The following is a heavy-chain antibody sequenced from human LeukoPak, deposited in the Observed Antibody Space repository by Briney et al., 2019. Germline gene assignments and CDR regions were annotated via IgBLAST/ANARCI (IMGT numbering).Heavy chain of an antibody. CDR2: GYYSGDT. J-gene: IGHJ4*02. D-gene: IGHD1-1*01. CDR1: GVSISSYY. V-gene: IGHV4-59*01. Sequence: SETLSLTCTVSGVSISSYYWTWTRQSPGKGLEWIGYGYYSGDTNYNPSLRGRVTISVDTSKNQFSLILTSVTAADTAVYYCVSYSRVPGTYHLPYWGQGTLVTVSS. CDR3: VSYSRVPGTYHLPY.